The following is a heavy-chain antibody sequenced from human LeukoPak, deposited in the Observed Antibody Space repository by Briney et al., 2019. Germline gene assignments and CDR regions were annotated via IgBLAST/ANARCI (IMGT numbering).Heavy chain of an antibody. J-gene: IGHJ4*02. CDR2: ISSSSSYI. CDR3: ARSKGSSFRSPFDY. V-gene: IGHV3-21*01. CDR1: GFTFSSYR. D-gene: IGHD6-6*01. Sequence: PGGSLRLSCAASGFTFSSYRMKWVRQAPGKGLEWVSSISSSSSYIYYADSVKGRFTISRDNAKNSLYLQMNSRRAEDTAVYYCARSKGSSFRSPFDYWGQGTLVTVSS.